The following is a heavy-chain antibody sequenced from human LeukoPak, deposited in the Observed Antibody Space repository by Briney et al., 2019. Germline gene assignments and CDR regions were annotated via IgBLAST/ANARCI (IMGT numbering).Heavy chain of an antibody. CDR3: ARHRTLYYDSSGRRGGHFDY. Sequence: SETLSLTCTVSGGSISSSSYYWGWIRQPPGKGREWIGSIYYSGSTYYNPSLKSRVTISVDTSKNQFSLKLSSVTAADTAVYYCARHRTLYYDSSGRRGGHFDYWGQGTLVTVSS. CDR1: GGSISSSSYY. CDR2: IYYSGST. V-gene: IGHV4-39*01. J-gene: IGHJ4*02. D-gene: IGHD3-22*01.